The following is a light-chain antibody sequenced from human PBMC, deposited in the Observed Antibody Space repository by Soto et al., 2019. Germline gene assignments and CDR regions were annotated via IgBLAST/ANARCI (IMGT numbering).Light chain of an antibody. Sequence: IVLTQSPGTLSLSPGERATLSCRASQSVSSNFLAWYQQKPGQAPRLLIYGASSRATGIPDRFSGSGSGTDFILTISRLEPEDFAVYYCQQYHTSPPTFGQGTRLEMK. CDR2: GAS. CDR3: QQYHTSPPT. CDR1: QSVSSNF. J-gene: IGKJ5*01. V-gene: IGKV3-20*01.